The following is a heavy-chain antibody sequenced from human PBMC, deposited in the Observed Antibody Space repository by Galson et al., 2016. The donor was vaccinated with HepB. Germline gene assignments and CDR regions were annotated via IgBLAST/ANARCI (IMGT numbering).Heavy chain of an antibody. CDR1: GFTFSDYS. D-gene: IGHD3-10*01. V-gene: IGHV3-48*02. Sequence: SLRLSCAVSGFTFSDYSMNWVRRAPGKGLEWISYISSSSNTRYYADSVEGRFTISRDSAKNSLYLQMISLRDDDTAVYYCARDYEVRDSGTSSHYWYFDLWGRGTLVTVSS. CDR3: ARDYEVRDSGTSSHYWYFDL. J-gene: IGHJ2*01. CDR2: ISSSSNTR.